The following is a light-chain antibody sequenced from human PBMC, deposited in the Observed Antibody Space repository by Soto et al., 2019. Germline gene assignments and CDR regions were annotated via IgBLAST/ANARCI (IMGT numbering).Light chain of an antibody. CDR2: GAS. CDR3: QQYNSWPPT. V-gene: IGKV3-15*01. CDR1: QSVSSD. J-gene: IGKJ4*01. Sequence: EIVMTQSPATLSVSTGERATLSCRASQSVSSDLAWYQQKPGQAPRLLIYGASTRATSIAARFSGSESGTEVTLTITRLQSEDFAVNYSQQYNSWPPTFGGGTKVEIK.